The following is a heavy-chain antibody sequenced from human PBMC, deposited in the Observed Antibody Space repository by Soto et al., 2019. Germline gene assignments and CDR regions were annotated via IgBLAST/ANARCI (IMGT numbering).Heavy chain of an antibody. Sequence: SVKVSCKASGFTFTSSAVQWVRQARGQRLEWIGWIVVDSGNTNYAQKFQERVTITRDMSTSTVHVELSSLRSEDTAVYYCGPDTRGSYIYYNNGMNVGGKGTRVPVP. V-gene: IGHV1-58*01. D-gene: IGHD3-3*01. CDR3: GPDTRGSYIYYNNGMNV. CDR1: GFTFTSSA. CDR2: IVVDSGNT. J-gene: IGHJ6*04.